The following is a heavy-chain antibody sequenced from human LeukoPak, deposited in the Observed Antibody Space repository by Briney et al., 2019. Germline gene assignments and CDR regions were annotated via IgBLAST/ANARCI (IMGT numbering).Heavy chain of an antibody. CDR3: ARYYSDYYGSGNWFDP. Sequence: SETLSLTCTVSGGSISSYYWSWIRQPPGKGLEWIGYIYYSGSTNYNPSLKSRVTISVDTSKNQFSLKLSSVTAADTAVYYCARYYSDYYGSGNWFDPWGQGTLVTVSS. D-gene: IGHD3-10*01. CDR2: IYYSGST. J-gene: IGHJ5*02. CDR1: GGSISSYY. V-gene: IGHV4-59*01.